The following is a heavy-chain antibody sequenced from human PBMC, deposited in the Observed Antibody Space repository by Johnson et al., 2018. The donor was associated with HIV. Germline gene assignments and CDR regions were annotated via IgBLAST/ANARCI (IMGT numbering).Heavy chain of an antibody. V-gene: IGHV3-66*01. CDR1: GFTFDDYG. D-gene: IGHD2-2*01. J-gene: IGHJ3*02. CDR2: IYSGGST. CDR3: ARAPTYCSSTSCYEGGGDAFDI. Sequence: VQLVESGGGVVRPGGSLRLACAATGFTFDDYGMSWVRQGPGKGLEWVSVIYSGGSTYYADSVKGRFNISRDNSKNTLYLQMNSLRAEDTAVYYCARAPTYCSSTSCYEGGGDAFDIWGQGTMVTVSS.